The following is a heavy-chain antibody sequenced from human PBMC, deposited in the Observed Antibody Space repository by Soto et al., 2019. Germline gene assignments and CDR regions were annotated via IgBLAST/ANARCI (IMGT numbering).Heavy chain of an antibody. J-gene: IGHJ5*02. CDR3: ARVPDR. Sequence: SETLSLTCAVYGGSISSGGYSWSWIRQPPGKDLEWIGYIYHSGSTYYNPSLNSRVTISVDRSKNQFSLMLSSVTAADTAVYYCARVPDRWGQGTLVTVS. CDR2: IYHSGST. CDR1: GGSISSGGYS. D-gene: IGHD2-2*01. V-gene: IGHV4-30-2*01.